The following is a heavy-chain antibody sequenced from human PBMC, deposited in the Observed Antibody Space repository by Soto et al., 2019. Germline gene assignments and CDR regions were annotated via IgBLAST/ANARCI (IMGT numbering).Heavy chain of an antibody. CDR3: ARDRDDDGSGNYYNRIDF. CDR1: GGIFSTYA. CDR2: IIPIFGTP. J-gene: IGHJ4*02. D-gene: IGHD3-10*01. V-gene: IGHV1-69*01. Sequence: QVQLVQSGAEVKKPGSSVKVSCKASGGIFSTYAISWLRQAPGQGLEWMGGIIPIFGTPNYAQRFQGRVTITADESTSTAYMEPSRLRSEDTAVYYCARDRDDDGSGNYYNRIDFWGQGTLVSVSS.